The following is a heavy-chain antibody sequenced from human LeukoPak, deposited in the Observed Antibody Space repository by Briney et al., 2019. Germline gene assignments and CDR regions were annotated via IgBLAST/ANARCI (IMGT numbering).Heavy chain of an antibody. CDR2: IYHSGTT. CDR3: AKGYCRGNSCYDDRGAFDY. D-gene: IGHD2-2*01. J-gene: IGHJ4*02. Sequence: PSGTLSLTCAVSGGSISSSNWWSWVRQPPGKGLEWIGEIYHSGTTSYNPSLKSRVTISVDKSKNQFSLKLTSVTAADTAVYYCAKGYCRGNSCYDDRGAFDYWGQGTLVTVSS. CDR1: GGSISSSNW. V-gene: IGHV4-4*02.